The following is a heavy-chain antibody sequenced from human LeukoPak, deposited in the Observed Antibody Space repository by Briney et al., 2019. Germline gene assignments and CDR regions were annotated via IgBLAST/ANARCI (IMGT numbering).Heavy chain of an antibody. CDR2: IYSDGST. D-gene: IGHD3-10*01. Sequence: PGGSLRLSCAASGFTVSTNYMSWVRQAPGKGLEWVSVIYSDGSTYYADSVKGRFTISRDNAKNSLYLQMNSLRAEDTAVYYCAGDLYDSGQFDYWGQGTLVTVSS. CDR1: GFTVSTNY. V-gene: IGHV3-66*01. CDR3: AGDLYDSGQFDY. J-gene: IGHJ4*02.